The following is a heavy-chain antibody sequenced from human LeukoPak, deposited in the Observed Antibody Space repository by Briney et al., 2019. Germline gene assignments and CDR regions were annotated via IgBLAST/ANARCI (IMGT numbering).Heavy chain of an antibody. J-gene: IGHJ5*02. V-gene: IGHV1-2*02. Sequence: ASVKVSCKASGYTFTDYYMHWVRQAPGQGLEWMGWINPNSGGTNYAQRFQGRVTMTTDTSISTAYMELSSLRSEDTAVYYCARGTIAAAGTIFWFDPWGQGTLVTVSS. CDR2: INPNSGGT. D-gene: IGHD6-13*01. CDR3: ARGTIAAAGTIFWFDP. CDR1: GYTFTDYY.